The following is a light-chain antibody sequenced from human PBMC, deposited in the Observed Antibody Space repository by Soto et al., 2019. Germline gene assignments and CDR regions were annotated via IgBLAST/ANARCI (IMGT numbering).Light chain of an antibody. Sequence: IHITHSPSSLSSSVLDRFTITCLASESIRTYLNWYQQKPGKAPKLLIYAASSLQSGVPSRFSGSGSGTDFTLTISSLQPEDFATYYCQQSYSTLFTFGQGTRLEIK. CDR3: QQSYSTLFT. V-gene: IGKV1-39*01. CDR1: ESIRTY. CDR2: AAS. J-gene: IGKJ5*01.